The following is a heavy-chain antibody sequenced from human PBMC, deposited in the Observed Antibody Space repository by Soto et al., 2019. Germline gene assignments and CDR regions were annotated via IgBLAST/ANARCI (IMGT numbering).Heavy chain of an antibody. Sequence: SGGSLRLSCAASGFTVSSNYMSWVRQAPGKGLEWVSVIYSGGSTYYADSVKGRFTISRDNSKNTLYLQMNSLRAEDTAVYYCARLSRTVTLIRYWGQGTLVTVSS. CDR1: GFTVSSNY. CDR3: ARLSRTVTLIRY. J-gene: IGHJ4*02. V-gene: IGHV3-53*01. D-gene: IGHD4-4*01. CDR2: IYSGGST.